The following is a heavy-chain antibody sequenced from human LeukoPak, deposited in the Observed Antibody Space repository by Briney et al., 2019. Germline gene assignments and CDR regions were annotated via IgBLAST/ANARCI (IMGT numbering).Heavy chain of an antibody. CDR1: GDSICSNKW. Sequence: SETLSLTCAVSGDSICSNKWWAWVRQPPGKGLEWIGETHHSGRLNYSPSLKSRVTISVDKSKNHFSLNLNSITPADTAIYYCARGGDWKFDYWGQGALVTVSS. CDR3: ARGGDWKFDY. V-gene: IGHV4-4*02. CDR2: THHSGRL. J-gene: IGHJ4*02. D-gene: IGHD1-1*01.